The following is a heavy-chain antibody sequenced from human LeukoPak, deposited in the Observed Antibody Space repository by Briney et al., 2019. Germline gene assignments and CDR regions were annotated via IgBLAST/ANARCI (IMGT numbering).Heavy chain of an antibody. CDR2: IYYSGST. D-gene: IGHD3-3*01. J-gene: IGHJ5*02. CDR3: GGQSGYFGWFDP. V-gene: IGHV4-31*03. CDR1: GGSISSGGYY. Sequence: KASETLSLTCIVSGGSISSGGYYWSWIRQHPGKGLEWIGYIYYSGSTYYNPSLKSRVTISVDTSKNQFSLKLSSVTAADTAVYYCGGQSGYFGWFDPWGQGTLVTVSS.